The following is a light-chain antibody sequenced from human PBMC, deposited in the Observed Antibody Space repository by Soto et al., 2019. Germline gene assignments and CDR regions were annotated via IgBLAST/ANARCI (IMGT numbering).Light chain of an antibody. Sequence: DIVMTQSPDSLTVSLGERATINCKSSQSVFYSTNNKNYLAWYQQKPGQPPKLLIYWASTRESGVPDRFSGSGSGTDFTLTISSLQAEDVAVYYCQQRSTWPPLTFGGGTKVEIK. CDR3: QQRSTWPPLT. V-gene: IGKV4-1*01. CDR2: WAS. CDR1: QSVFYSTNNKNY. J-gene: IGKJ4*01.